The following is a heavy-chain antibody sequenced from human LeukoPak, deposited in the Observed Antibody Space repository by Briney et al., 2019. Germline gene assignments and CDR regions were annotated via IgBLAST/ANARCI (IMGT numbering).Heavy chain of an antibody. Sequence: AAVKVSCKASGYSFTGYYMHWVRQAPGQGLEWMGLINPTGGSTGYAQKFQGRVTMTRDMSTSTDYMELSSLRSEDTAIYYCARGNSVGDNAWWFDPWGQGTLVTVSS. CDR1: GYSFTGYY. CDR2: INPTGGST. D-gene: IGHD1-26*01. J-gene: IGHJ5*02. CDR3: ARGNSVGDNAWWFDP. V-gene: IGHV1-46*01.